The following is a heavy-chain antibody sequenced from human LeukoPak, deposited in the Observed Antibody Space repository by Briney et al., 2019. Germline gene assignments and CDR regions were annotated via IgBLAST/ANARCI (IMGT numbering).Heavy chain of an antibody. D-gene: IGHD3-10*01. CDR3: AKAVLLWFGGGFDY. V-gene: IGHV3-23*01. CDR2: ISGSGGST. CDR1: GFGLSNYA. J-gene: IGHJ4*02. Sequence: PGGSLRLSCAASGFGLSNYAMSWVRQAPGKGLEWVSAISGSGGSTYYADSVKGRFTISRDNSKNTLYLQMNSLRAQDTALYYCAKAVLLWFGGGFDYWGQGTLVTVSS.